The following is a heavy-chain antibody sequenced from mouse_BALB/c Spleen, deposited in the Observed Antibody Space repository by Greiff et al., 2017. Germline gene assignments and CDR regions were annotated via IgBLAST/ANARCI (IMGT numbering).Heavy chain of an antibody. J-gene: IGHJ2*01. CDR2: ISSGGSYT. Sequence: EVKLMESGGDLVKPGGSLKLSCAASGFTFSSYGMSWVRQTPDKRLEWVATISSGGSYTYYPDSVKGRFTISRDNAKNTLYLQMSSLKSEDTAMYYCARQDDYGNLDYWGQGTTLTVSS. V-gene: IGHV5-6*01. D-gene: IGHD2-1*01. CDR1: GFTFSSYG. CDR3: ARQDDYGNLDY.